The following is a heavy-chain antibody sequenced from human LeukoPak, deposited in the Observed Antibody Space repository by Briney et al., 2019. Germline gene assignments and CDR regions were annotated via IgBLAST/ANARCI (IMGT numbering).Heavy chain of an antibody. CDR3: AKDSLGGYTYGWGVFDI. D-gene: IGHD5-18*01. CDR2: IKVNGGST. J-gene: IGHJ3*02. Sequence: PGGSLRLSCVTSGFTFTRSAMSWVRPAPGEGLEWVSAIKVNGGSTVYADCVKGRFTISRDNSKNMLYLQMNTLRADDTAVYYCAKDSLGGYTYGWGVFDIWGQGTMVTVSS. V-gene: IGHV3-23*01. CDR1: GFTFTRSA.